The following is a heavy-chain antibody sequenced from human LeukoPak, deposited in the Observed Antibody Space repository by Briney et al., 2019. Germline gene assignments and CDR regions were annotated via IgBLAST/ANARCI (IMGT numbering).Heavy chain of an antibody. Sequence: PGGSLRLSCAASGFTFSSYWMSWVRQAPGKGLEWVANIKQDGSEKYYVDSVKGRFTISRDNAKKSLYLQMNSLRAEDTAVYYCARGPVVVVPAAVVWGQGTLVTVSS. CDR1: GFTFSSYW. D-gene: IGHD2-2*01. CDR2: IKQDGSEK. V-gene: IGHV3-7*01. CDR3: ARGPVVVVPAAVV. J-gene: IGHJ4*02.